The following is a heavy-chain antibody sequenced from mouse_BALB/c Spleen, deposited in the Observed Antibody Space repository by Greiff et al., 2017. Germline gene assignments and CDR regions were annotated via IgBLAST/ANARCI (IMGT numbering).Heavy chain of an antibody. CDR3: AREGLLPYYFDY. CDR1: GYTFTDYA. J-gene: IGHJ2*01. V-gene: IGHV1S137*01. CDR2: ISTYYGDA. D-gene: IGHD2-3*01. Sequence: VQLQQSGAELVRPGVSVKISCKGSGYTFTDYAMHWVKQSHAKSLEWIGVISTYYGDASYNQKFKGKATMTVDKSSSTAYMELARLTSEDSAIYYCAREGLLPYYFDYWGQGTTLTVSS.